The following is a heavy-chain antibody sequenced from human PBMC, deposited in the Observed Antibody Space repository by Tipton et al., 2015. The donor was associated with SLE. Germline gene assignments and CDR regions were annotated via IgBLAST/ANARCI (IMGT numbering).Heavy chain of an antibody. D-gene: IGHD3-3*01. Sequence: SLRLSCEASGFTFSRYSMNWVRQAPGKGLEWVSYISNSGSTTIYYADSVRGRFTISRDDAKNSLYLQMNSLRAEDTAVYYCVTDFWSGYRRNFDYWGQGTLVTVSS. V-gene: IGHV3-48*01. CDR2: ISNSGSTTI. J-gene: IGHJ4*02. CDR3: VTDFWSGYRRNFDY. CDR1: GFTFSRYS.